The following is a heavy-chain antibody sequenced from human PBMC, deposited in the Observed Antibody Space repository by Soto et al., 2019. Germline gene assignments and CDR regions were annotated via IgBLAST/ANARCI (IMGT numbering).Heavy chain of an antibody. CDR3: ARPGFLEWRDDAFDI. D-gene: IGHD3-3*01. Sequence: GGSLRLSCAASGFTFSSYGMHWVRQAPGKGLEWVAVIWYDGSNKYYADSVKGRFTISRDNFKNTLYLQMNSLRAEDTAVYYCARPGFLEWRDDAFDIWGQGTMVTVSS. CDR1: GFTFSSYG. V-gene: IGHV3-33*01. CDR2: IWYDGSNK. J-gene: IGHJ3*02.